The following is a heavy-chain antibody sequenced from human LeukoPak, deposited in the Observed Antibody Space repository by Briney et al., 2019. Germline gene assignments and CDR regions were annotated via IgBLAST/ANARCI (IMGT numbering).Heavy chain of an antibody. CDR2: IYYSGST. CDR1: GGSISSGGYY. D-gene: IGHD4-11*01. Sequence: SQTLSLTCTVSGGSISSGGYYWSWIRQHPGKGLEWIGYIYYSGSTYYNPSLKSRVTIPVDTSKNQFSLKLSSVTAADTAVYYCARVTTVTPFDYWGQGTLVTVSS. V-gene: IGHV4-31*03. CDR3: ARVTTVTPFDY. J-gene: IGHJ4*02.